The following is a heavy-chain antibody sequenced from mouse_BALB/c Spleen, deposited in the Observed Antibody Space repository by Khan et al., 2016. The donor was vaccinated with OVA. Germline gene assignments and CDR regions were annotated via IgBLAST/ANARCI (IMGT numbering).Heavy chain of an antibody. D-gene: IGHD2-10*01. J-gene: IGHJ4*01. CDR2: INTYTGEP. CDR1: GYTFTNYG. CDR3: ARPPYFSDTLDY. Sequence: QIQLVQSGPELKKPGETVKISCKASGYTFTNYGMNWVKQSPGKALKWMGWINTYTGEPTYADDFKGRFAFSLETSASTAYLQINNLKNEDTATYCGARPPYFSDTLDYWGQGTSVTVSS. V-gene: IGHV9-3-1*01.